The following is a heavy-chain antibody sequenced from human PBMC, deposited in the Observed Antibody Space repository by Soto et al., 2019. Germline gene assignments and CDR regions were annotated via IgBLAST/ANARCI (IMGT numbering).Heavy chain of an antibody. J-gene: IGHJ3*02. CDR1: GFTFSSYE. CDR3: ARKGIAVAGIAFDI. D-gene: IGHD6-19*01. V-gene: IGHV3-48*03. CDR2: ISSSGSTI. Sequence: QTGGSLRLSCAVSGFTFSSYEMNWVRQAPGKGLEWVSYISSSGSTIYYADSVKGRFTISRDNAKNSLYLQMNSLRAEDTAVYYCARKGIAVAGIAFDIWGQGTMVTVSS.